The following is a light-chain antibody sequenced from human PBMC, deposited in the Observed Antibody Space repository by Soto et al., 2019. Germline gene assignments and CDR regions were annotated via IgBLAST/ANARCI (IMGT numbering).Light chain of an antibody. J-gene: IGKJ1*01. CDR3: QQTYSTPWT. CDR1: QTINRY. CDR2: GVS. Sequence: DIQMTQSPSSLSASVGDTVTITCRASQTINRYLNWYQQKPGIGPNSLIYGVSSLQSGVPSRFSGGGSGTDFTLTITDLQPDDFATYYCQQTYSTPWTFGQGTKVDIK. V-gene: IGKV1-39*01.